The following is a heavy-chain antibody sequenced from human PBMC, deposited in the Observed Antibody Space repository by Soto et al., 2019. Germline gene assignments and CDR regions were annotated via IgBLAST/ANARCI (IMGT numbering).Heavy chain of an antibody. CDR1: GGTFSGYY. CDR3: ARHLYCSGGSCKGSNWFDP. CDR2: INHSGST. D-gene: IGHD2-15*01. Sequence: SETMCVTCAVYGGTFSGYYWSWIRQTTGKGLEWIGDINHSGSTNYNPSLKSRVTISVDTSKNQFSLKLSSVTAADTAVYYCARHLYCSGGSCKGSNWFDPWGQGTLVTVSS. V-gene: IGHV4-34*01. J-gene: IGHJ5*02.